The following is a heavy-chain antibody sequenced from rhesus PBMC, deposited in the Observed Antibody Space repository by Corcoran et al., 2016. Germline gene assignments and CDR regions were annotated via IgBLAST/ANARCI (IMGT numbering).Heavy chain of an antibody. D-gene: IGHD5-30*01. CDR2: IYGSGRSP. CDR3: ASDPDTAGTGPFDY. V-gene: IGHV4S11*01. Sequence: VQLVESGGGLAKPGGSLRLSCAASGFTFSDYYMHWVRQASGKGLVWLGYIYGSGRSPTYNPSLKSRGTLSVDTSKNQLSLKRSSVTAADTAVYYCASDPDTAGTGPFDYWGQGVLVTVSS. J-gene: IGHJ4*01. CDR1: GFTFSDYY.